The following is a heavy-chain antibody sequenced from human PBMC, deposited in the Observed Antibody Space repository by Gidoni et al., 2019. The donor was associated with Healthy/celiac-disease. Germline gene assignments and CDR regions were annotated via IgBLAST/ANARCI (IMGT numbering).Heavy chain of an antibody. Sequence: QVTLKESGPVLVTPTETLTLTCTVSGFSLSNARMGVSWIRQPPGKALEWLAHIFSNDEKSYSTSLKSRLTISKDTSKSQVVLTMTNMDPVDTATYYCARSPQRFLFYYMDVWGKGTTVTVSS. J-gene: IGHJ6*03. V-gene: IGHV2-26*01. CDR1: GFSLSNARMG. CDR2: IFSNDEK. CDR3: ARSPQRFLFYYMDV. D-gene: IGHD3-3*01.